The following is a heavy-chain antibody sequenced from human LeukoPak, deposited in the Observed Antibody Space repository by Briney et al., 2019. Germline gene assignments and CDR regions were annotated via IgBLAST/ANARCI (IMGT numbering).Heavy chain of an antibody. J-gene: IGHJ4*02. CDR3: AKDGNSGYDFYFFDY. CDR2: IRYDGSNK. Sequence: GGSLRLSCAASGFTFSSYGMHWVRQAPGKGLEWVAFIRYDGSNKYYADSVKGRFTISRDNSKNTLYLQMNSLRAEDTAVYYCAKDGNSGYDFYFFDYWGQVTLVTVSS. CDR1: GFTFSSYG. V-gene: IGHV3-30*02. D-gene: IGHD5-12*01.